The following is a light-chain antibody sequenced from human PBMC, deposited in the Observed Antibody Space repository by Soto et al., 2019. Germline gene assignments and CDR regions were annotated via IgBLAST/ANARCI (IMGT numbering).Light chain of an antibody. J-gene: IGLJ1*01. CDR1: ISNIGQGYD. CDR3: QSYDSSMSAYV. V-gene: IGLV1-40*01. CDR2: GNT. Sequence: QSVLTHPPSVSRAPGQRFTLSFTGSISNIGQGYDVHWYQQLPGTAPKLLIYGNTNRPSVVPDRFSGSKSGTSASLAITGLQADDEADYYCQSYDSSMSAYVFATGTKVTVL.